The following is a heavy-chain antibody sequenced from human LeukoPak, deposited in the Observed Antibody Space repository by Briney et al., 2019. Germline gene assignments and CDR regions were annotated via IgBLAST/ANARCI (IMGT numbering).Heavy chain of an antibody. J-gene: IGHJ6*02. Sequence: GGSLRLSCAASGFTFDDYAMHWVRQAPGKGLEWVSGISWNSGSIGYADSVKGRFTISRDNAKSSLYLQMNSLRAEDTALYYCAIESYCSSTSCYPDYYYGMDVWGQGTTVTVSS. CDR3: AIESYCSSTSCYPDYYYGMDV. CDR1: GFTFDDYA. CDR2: ISWNSGSI. D-gene: IGHD2-2*01. V-gene: IGHV3-9*01.